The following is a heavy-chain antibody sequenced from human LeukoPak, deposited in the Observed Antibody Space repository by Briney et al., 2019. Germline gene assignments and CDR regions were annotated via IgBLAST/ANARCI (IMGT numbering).Heavy chain of an antibody. D-gene: IGHD5-12*01. CDR1: GFTVSSNY. J-gene: IGHJ4*02. V-gene: IGHV3-53*01. CDR3: ARGASGYSGNLDY. CDR2: IYIGGDT. Sequence: GGSLRLSCAASGFTVSSNYLSWVRQAPGKGLEWVSVIYIGGDTYYAHSVKGRFTISRDNSNNTLYLRMNSLRAEDTATYYCARGASGYSGNLDYWGQGTLVTVSS.